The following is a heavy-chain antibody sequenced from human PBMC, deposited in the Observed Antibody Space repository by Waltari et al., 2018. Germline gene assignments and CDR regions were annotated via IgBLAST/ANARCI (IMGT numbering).Heavy chain of an antibody. Sequence: QVQLVESGGGMVQPGRSLRLSCVASGIIFSTYGMHWVRQAPGKGLEWVAFISYDGSNKYYRDSVKGRFTISRDNSKNRLSLQMNSLTPEDTAVYHCVKWDYSGSGFSHFYPMDVWGQGTTVTVS. CDR3: VKWDYSGSGFSHFYPMDV. D-gene: IGHD3-10*01. CDR2: ISYDGSNK. V-gene: IGHV3-30*18. J-gene: IGHJ6*02. CDR1: GIIFSTYG.